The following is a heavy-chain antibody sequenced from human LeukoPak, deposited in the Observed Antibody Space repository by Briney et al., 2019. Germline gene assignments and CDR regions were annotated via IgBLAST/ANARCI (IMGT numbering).Heavy chain of an antibody. CDR3: ARRVAVDRRDAFDI. Sequence: ASVKVSRKASGFTFTSYGISWVRQAPGQGLEWMGWISSYNGNTNYAQKLQGRVTMSTDTSTGTAYMELRSLRSDDTAVYYCARRVAVDRRDAFDIWGQWTMVTVSS. J-gene: IGHJ3*02. CDR1: GFTFTSYG. CDR2: ISSYNGNT. D-gene: IGHD6-19*01. V-gene: IGHV1-18*01.